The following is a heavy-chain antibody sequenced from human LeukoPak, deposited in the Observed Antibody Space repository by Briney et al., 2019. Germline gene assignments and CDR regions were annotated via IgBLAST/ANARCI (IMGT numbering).Heavy chain of an antibody. CDR1: GYSFASYW. CDR2: VYPSDSDT. J-gene: IGHJ5*02. Sequence: PGESLKISCKASGYSFASYWIGWVRQMPGKGLEWRGIVYPSDSDTRYSRSFQGQVTISADKSTSSAYLQWSSLKASDTAMYYCARTSDFRAARFDPWGQGTLVTVSS. CDR3: ARTSDFRAARFDP. D-gene: IGHD3-3*01. V-gene: IGHV5-51*01.